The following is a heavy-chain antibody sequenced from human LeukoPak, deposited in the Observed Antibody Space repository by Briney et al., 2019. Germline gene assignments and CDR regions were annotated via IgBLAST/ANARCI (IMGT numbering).Heavy chain of an antibody. CDR1: GFTFYSYA. J-gene: IGHJ6*03. Sequence: GGSLRLSCVASGFTFYSYAMGWVRQSPGRGLECVSAISNYGHKTSYTDSVRGRFTISRDNSKNTVYLQMSSLRAEDTGIYYCVSNAASDFYYYMGVWGRGTTLIVS. CDR2: ISNYGHKT. CDR3: VSNAASDFYYYMGV. V-gene: IGHV3-23*01. D-gene: IGHD6-25*01.